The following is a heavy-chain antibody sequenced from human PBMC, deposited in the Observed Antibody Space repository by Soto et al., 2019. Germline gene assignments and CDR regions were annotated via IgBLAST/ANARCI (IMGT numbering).Heavy chain of an antibody. CDR2: IYYSGST. V-gene: IGHV4-61*01. Sequence: SETLSLTCTVSGGSVSSGSYYWSWIRQPPGKGLEWIGYIYYSGSTNYNPSLKSRVTISVDTSKNQFSLKLSSVTAADTAVYYCARDCVGTYYYDSSGYPNCFDPWGQGTLVTVSS. CDR3: ARDCVGTYYYDSSGYPNCFDP. D-gene: IGHD3-22*01. CDR1: GGSVSSGSYY. J-gene: IGHJ5*02.